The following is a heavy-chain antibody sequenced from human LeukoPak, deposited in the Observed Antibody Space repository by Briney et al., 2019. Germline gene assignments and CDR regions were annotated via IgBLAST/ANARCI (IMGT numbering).Heavy chain of an antibody. J-gene: IGHJ4*02. CDR2: INHSGST. CDR1: GGSFSGYY. D-gene: IGHD3-3*01. Sequence: PSETLSLTCAVYGGSFSGYYWSWIRQPPGKRLEWIGEINHSGSTNYNPSLKSRVTISVDTSKNQFSLKLSSVTAADTAVYYCARAARRITIFGVVIEFDYWGQGTLVTVSS. V-gene: IGHV4-34*01. CDR3: ARAARRITIFGVVIEFDY.